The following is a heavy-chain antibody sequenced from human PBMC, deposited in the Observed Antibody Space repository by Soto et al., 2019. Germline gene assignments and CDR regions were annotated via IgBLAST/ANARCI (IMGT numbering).Heavy chain of an antibody. J-gene: IGHJ6*02. CDR1: GGTFSSYA. D-gene: IGHD2-2*01. V-gene: IGHV1-69*01. Sequence: QVQLVQSGAEVKKPGSSVKVSCQASGGTFSSYAISWVRQAPGQGLEWMGGIIPIFGTANYAQKFQGRVTITADESTSTAYMELSSLRSEDTAVYYCARNIVVVPAAIYYYYGMDVWGQGTTVTVSS. CDR3: ARNIVVVPAAIYYYYGMDV. CDR2: IIPIFGTA.